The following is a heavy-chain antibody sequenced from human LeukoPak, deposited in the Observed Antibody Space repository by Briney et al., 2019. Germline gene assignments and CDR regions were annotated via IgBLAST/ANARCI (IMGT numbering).Heavy chain of an antibody. CDR3: ARGSYDGSGYYYGY. J-gene: IGHJ4*02. CDR2: IYYTGST. Sequence: NPSETLSLTCTVSGGSISSSSYYWGWIRQPPGKGLEWIGFIYYTGSTNYNSSLKSRVTISVDTSKNQFSLKLSSVTAADTAVYYCARGSYDGSGYYYGYWGQGTLVTVSS. CDR1: GGSISSSSYY. D-gene: IGHD3-22*01. V-gene: IGHV4-61*05.